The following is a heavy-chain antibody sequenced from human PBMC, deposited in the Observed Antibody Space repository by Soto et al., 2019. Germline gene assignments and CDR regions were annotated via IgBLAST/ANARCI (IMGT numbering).Heavy chain of an antibody. CDR3: ARRDSSSWYSYYFDY. Sequence: GESLKISCKGSGYSFTSYWIGWVRQMPGKGLEWVGIIYPGDSDTRYSPSFQGQVTILADNSISTAYLQWSSLKASDTAMYYCARRDSSSWYSYYFDYWGQGTLVTVSS. CDR1: GYSFTSYW. J-gene: IGHJ4*02. CDR2: IYPGDSDT. D-gene: IGHD6-13*01. V-gene: IGHV5-51*01.